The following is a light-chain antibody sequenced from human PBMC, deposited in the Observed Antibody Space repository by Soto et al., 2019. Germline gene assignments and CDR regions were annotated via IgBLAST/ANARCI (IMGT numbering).Light chain of an antibody. J-gene: IGKJ1*01. V-gene: IGKV1-39*01. Sequence: DSHSTFYPSSLSAPVGDRLTITCRARQISSSYLTWYQQKPGKAPKLLIYGASSLHSGVPSRFSGSGSGTDFTLTISSLQPEDFATYYCQQCDSTPQTFGQGTKVDIK. CDR3: QQCDSTPQT. CDR1: QISSSY. CDR2: GAS.